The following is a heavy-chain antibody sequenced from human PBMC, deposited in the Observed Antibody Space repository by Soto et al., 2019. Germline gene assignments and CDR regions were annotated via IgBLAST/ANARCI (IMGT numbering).Heavy chain of an antibody. Sequence: SETLSLTCAVYGDSFNYYYWTWIRQAPGKGLEWIGEIDHSGRTNCNPSVKSRITISEDTSKNQFSLKLNSVTAADTAVYYCLRGSWAVRFDHWGQGTPVTVSS. CDR2: IDHSGRT. V-gene: IGHV4-34*01. J-gene: IGHJ4*02. D-gene: IGHD3-10*01. CDR3: LRGSWAVRFDH. CDR1: GDSFNYYY.